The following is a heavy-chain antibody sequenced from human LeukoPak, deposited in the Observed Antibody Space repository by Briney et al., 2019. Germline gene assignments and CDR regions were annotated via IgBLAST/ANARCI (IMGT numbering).Heavy chain of an antibody. CDR1: GFTFSSYA. D-gene: IGHD3-3*01. CDR3: AKDGDYDFWSGYFHYFDY. J-gene: IGHJ4*02. V-gene: IGHV3-23*01. Sequence: GGSLRLSCAASGFTFSSYAMSWVRQAPGKGLEWVSAISGSGGSTYYADSVKGRFTISRDNSKNTLYLQMNSLRAEDTAVYYCAKDGDYDFWSGYFHYFDYWGQGTLVTVSS. CDR2: ISGSGGST.